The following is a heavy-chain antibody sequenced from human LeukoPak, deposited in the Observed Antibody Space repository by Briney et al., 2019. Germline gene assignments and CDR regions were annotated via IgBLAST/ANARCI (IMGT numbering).Heavy chain of an antibody. CDR3: ARDGESGSYFFFDC. CDR1: GGSISSYY. Sequence: SETLSLTCTVSGGSISSYYWSWIRQPPGKGLEWIGYIYYSGSTNYNPSPKSRVTISVDTSKNQFSLKLSSVTAADTAVYYYARDGESGSYFFFDCWGQGTLVTVSS. V-gene: IGHV4-59*01. J-gene: IGHJ4*02. D-gene: IGHD1-26*01. CDR2: IYYSGST.